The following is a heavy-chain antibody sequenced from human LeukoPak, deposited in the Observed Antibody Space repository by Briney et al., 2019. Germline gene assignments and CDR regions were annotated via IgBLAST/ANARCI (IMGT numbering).Heavy chain of an antibody. CDR3: ARDKARRAAAGADY. CDR1: GYTFTGHY. CDR2: INPNSGGT. J-gene: IGHJ4*02. D-gene: IGHD6-13*01. V-gene: IGHV1-2*02. Sequence: ASVKVSCKASGYTFTGHYMHWVRQAPGQGLEWMGWINPNSGGTNYAQKFQGRVTMTRDTSISTAYMELSRLRSDDTAVYYCARDKARRAAAGADYWGQGTLVTVSS.